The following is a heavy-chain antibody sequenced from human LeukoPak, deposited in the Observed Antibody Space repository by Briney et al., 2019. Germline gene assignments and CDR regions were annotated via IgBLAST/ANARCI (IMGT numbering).Heavy chain of an antibody. J-gene: IGHJ3*02. CDR2: IYTSGST. D-gene: IGHD5-18*01. CDR3: ARGSPWIQIQIDAFDI. Sequence: PSETLSLTCTVSGGSISSGSYYWSWIRQPAGKGLEWIGRIYTSGSTNYNPSLKSRVTISLDTSKNQFSLKLSSVTAADTAVYYCARGSPWIQIQIDAFDIWGQGTMVTVSS. V-gene: IGHV4-61*02. CDR1: GGSISSGSYY.